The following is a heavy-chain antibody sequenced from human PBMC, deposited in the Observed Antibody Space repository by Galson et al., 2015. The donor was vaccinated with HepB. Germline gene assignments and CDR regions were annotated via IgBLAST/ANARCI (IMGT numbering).Heavy chain of an antibody. Sequence: SLRLSCAASGFTFSSYAMSWVRQAPGKGLEWVSAISGSGGSTYYADSVKGRFTISRDNSKNTLYLQMNSLRAEDTAVYYCAKDYYGSGSYYKGPVDYWGQGTLVTVSS. V-gene: IGHV3-23*01. D-gene: IGHD3-10*01. CDR3: AKDYYGSGSYYKGPVDY. J-gene: IGHJ4*02. CDR1: GFTFSSYA. CDR2: ISGSGGST.